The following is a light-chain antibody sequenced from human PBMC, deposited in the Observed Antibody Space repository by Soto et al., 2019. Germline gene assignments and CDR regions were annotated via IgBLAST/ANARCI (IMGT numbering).Light chain of an antibody. Sequence: QSALTQPPSASGSPGQSVAISCTGTSSDVGGYNYVSWYQQHPGKAPKLMIYEVNKRPSGVPERFSGSKSGNPASLTVSGLQAEDEADYYCSSYAGSSNVFGTGTKLTVL. CDR3: SSYAGSSNV. V-gene: IGLV2-8*01. CDR1: SSDVGGYNY. CDR2: EVN. J-gene: IGLJ1*01.